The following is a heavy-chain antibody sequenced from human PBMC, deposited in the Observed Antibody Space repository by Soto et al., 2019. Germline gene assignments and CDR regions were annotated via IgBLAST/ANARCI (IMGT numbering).Heavy chain of an antibody. Sequence: QVQLVQSGAEVQRPGASVKVSCQASGYTFTTYDMHWVRQAPGQSLEWMGWIKTATGHAKYSQKFQDRVTMTRDTAASTGQMEFSSLRSEDTAVYFCVVSTGWWSFLYWVQGSLVTVAS. J-gene: IGHJ1*01. CDR1: GYTFTTYD. CDR2: IKTATGHA. CDR3: VVSTGWWSFLY. D-gene: IGHD6-19*01. V-gene: IGHV1-3*04.